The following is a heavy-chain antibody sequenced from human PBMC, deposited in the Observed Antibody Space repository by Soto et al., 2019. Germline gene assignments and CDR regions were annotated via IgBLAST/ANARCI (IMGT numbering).Heavy chain of an antibody. Sequence: PGGSLRLSCTASGFTFGDYAMSWFRQAPGKGLEWVGFIRSKAYGGTTEYAASVKGRFTISRDDSKSIAYLQMNSLKTEDTAVYYCTRARLFGGVIVSAFDIWGQGTMVTVSS. D-gene: IGHD3-16*02. CDR2: IRSKAYGGTT. V-gene: IGHV3-49*03. J-gene: IGHJ3*02. CDR1: GFTFGDYA. CDR3: TRARLFGGVIVSAFDI.